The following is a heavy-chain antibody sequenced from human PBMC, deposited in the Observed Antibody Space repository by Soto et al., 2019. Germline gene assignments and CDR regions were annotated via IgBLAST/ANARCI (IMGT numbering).Heavy chain of an antibody. D-gene: IGHD5-18*01. CDR2: ISAYNGNT. Sequence: ASVKVSCKASGYTFTSYGISWVRQAPGQGLEWMGWISAYNGNTNYAQKLQGRVTMTTDTSTSTAYMEPRSLRSDDTAVYYCARSLRGYSYGFFDYWGQGTLVTVSS. J-gene: IGHJ4*02. CDR3: ARSLRGYSYGFFDY. V-gene: IGHV1-18*01. CDR1: GYTFTSYG.